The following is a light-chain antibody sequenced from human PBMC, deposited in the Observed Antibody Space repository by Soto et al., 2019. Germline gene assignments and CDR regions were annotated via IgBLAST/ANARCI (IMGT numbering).Light chain of an antibody. CDR2: EVS. V-gene: IGLV2-14*01. J-gene: IGLJ1*01. CDR1: SSDVGGYNY. Sequence: QSALTQPASVSGSLGQSITISFTGTSSDVGGYNYVSWYQQHPGKAPKLMIYEVSNRPSGVSNRFSGSKSGNTASLTISGLQAEDEADYYCSSYTSSSPYVFGTGTKVTVL. CDR3: SSYTSSSPYV.